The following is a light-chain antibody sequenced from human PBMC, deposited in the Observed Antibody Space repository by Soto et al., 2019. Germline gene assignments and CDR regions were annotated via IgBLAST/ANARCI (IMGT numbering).Light chain of an antibody. V-gene: IGKV4-1*01. CDR1: QSVLYSSNNKNY. J-gene: IGKJ1*01. CDR2: WAS. CDR3: QQHYSSPQT. Sequence: DIVMTQSPDSLAVSLGERATINCKSSQSVLYSSNNKNYLAWYQQKPGQPPKLLIYWASTRESGVPDRFSGSGCGTDFTLTIRSLQAEDVAAYYCQQHYSSPQTFGQGTKVEIK.